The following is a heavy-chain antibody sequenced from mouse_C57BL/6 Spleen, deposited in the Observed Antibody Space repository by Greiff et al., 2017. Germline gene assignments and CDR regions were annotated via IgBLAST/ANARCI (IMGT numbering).Heavy chain of an antibody. Sequence: QVTLKESGPELVKPGASVKISCKASGYAFSSSWMNWVKQRPGKGLEWIGRIYPGNGGTNYNGKFKGKATLTADKSSSTAYMQLSSLTSEDSAVYFCARCYDDDGLYAMDYWGQGTSVTVSS. V-gene: IGHV1-82*01. CDR3: ARCYDDDGLYAMDY. CDR2: IYPGNGGT. J-gene: IGHJ4*01. D-gene: IGHD2-4*01. CDR1: GYAFSSSW.